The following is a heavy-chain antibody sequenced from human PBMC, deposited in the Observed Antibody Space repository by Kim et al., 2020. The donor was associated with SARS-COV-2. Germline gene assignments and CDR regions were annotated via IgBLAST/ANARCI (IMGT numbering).Heavy chain of an antibody. V-gene: IGHV4-31*03. CDR2: ICYSGSN. CDR1: GGSISGGGYY. Sequence: SETLSLTCTVSGGSISGGGYYWSWIRQHPGKGLEWIGYICYSGSNNYNPSLKSRVTISVDTSKTQFSLTLSSVTAADTAVYYCARGRITFGGVIGPDYWGQGTLVTVSP. CDR3: ARGRITFGGVIGPDY. D-gene: IGHD3-16*02. J-gene: IGHJ4*02.